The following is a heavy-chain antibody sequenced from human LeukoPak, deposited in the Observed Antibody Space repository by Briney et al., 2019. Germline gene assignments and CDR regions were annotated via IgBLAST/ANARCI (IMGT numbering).Heavy chain of an antibody. CDR1: GFTFSSYW. J-gene: IGHJ4*02. D-gene: IGHD5-12*01. CDR2: ISSSSSYI. V-gene: IGHV3-21*01. Sequence: GGSLRLSCAASGFTFSSYWMSWVRQAPGKGLEWVSSISSSSSYIYYADSVKGRFTISRDNAKNSLYLQMNSLRAEDTAVYYCARCSSGYDFDYWGQGTLVTVSS. CDR3: ARCSSGYDFDY.